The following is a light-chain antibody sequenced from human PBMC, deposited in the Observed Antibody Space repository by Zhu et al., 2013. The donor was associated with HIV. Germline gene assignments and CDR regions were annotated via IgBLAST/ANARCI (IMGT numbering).Light chain of an antibody. CDR3: QQFYENLKT. CDR1: QNINKW. V-gene: IGKV1-5*01. CDR2: DAS. J-gene: IGKJ1*01. Sequence: IQLTQSPSSLSASVGDRVTITCRASQNINKWLAWYQQKAGKAPKLLIYDASSLESGVPSRFSGSGFGTEFTLTISSLQPDDFATYYCQQFYENLKTFGQGTKVEIK.